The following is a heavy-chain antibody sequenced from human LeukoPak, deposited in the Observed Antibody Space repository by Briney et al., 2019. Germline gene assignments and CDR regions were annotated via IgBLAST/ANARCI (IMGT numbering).Heavy chain of an antibody. J-gene: IGHJ4*02. V-gene: IGHV4-4*02. D-gene: IGHD3-3*01. Sequence: PSGTLSLTCAVSGGSISSSNWWSWVRQPPGKGLEWIGEIYHSGSTNYNPSLKSRVTISVDKSKNQFSLKLSSVTAADTAVYYCARQLVRGIFGVVIKGTFDYWGQGTLVTVSS. CDR3: ARQLVRGIFGVVIKGTFDY. CDR2: IYHSGST. CDR1: GGSISSSNW.